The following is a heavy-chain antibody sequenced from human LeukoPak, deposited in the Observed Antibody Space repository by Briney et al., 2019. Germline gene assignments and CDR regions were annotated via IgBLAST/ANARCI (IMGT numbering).Heavy chain of an antibody. V-gene: IGHV3-23*01. J-gene: IGHJ6*01. CDR1: GFTFSSYA. CDR3: AKDRGTFEYSYFGMDA. CDR2: ISTSGGST. D-gene: IGHD3-16*01. Sequence: PGGSLRLSCLASGFTFSSYAMSWVRQAPGKGLEWVSTISTSGGSTYYAASVKGRFTISRDISKNTLSLQMSSLRAEDTAVYYCAKDRGTFEYSYFGMDAWGQGTTVTVSS.